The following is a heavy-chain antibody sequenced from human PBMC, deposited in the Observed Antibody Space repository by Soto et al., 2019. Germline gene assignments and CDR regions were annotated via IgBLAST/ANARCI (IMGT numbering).Heavy chain of an antibody. CDR3: ARDKSFGGVIVSPDFDY. CDR1: GFTFSSYW. CDR2: SNSDGSST. J-gene: IGHJ4*02. V-gene: IGHV3-74*01. D-gene: IGHD3-16*02. Sequence: EVQLVESGGGLVQPGGSLRLSCAASGFTFSSYWMHWVRQAPGKGLVWVSRSNSDGSSTSYADSVKGRFTISRDNAKNTLYLQMNSLRAEDTAVYYCARDKSFGGVIVSPDFDYWGQGTLVTVSS.